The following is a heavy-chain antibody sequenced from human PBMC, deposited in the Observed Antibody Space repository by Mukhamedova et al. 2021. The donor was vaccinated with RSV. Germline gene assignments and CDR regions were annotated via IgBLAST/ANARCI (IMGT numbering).Heavy chain of an antibody. Sequence: GQKFQGRVTMTTDTSTSTVYMELRSLRSDDTAVYYCARDRFKFSSAWYTWGQGTLVTVSS. CDR3: ARDRFKFSSAWYT. J-gene: IGHJ4*02. V-gene: IGHV1-18*01. D-gene: IGHD6-19*01.